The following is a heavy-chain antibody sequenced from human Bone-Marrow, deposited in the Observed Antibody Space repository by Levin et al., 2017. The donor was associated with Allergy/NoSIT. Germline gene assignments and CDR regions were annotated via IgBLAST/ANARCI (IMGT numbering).Heavy chain of an antibody. CDR3: ARDHMIRGALDY. V-gene: IGHV3-30-3*01. Sequence: LSLTCAASGFIFSNSAMHWVRQAPGKGLEWVAIISHDKTNTFYIDSVKGRFTISRDNSRNTLFLQMNSLTTEDTAVYYCARDHMIRGALDYWGQGTLVTVSS. J-gene: IGHJ4*02. CDR2: ISHDKTNT. CDR1: GFIFSNSA. D-gene: IGHD3-10*01.